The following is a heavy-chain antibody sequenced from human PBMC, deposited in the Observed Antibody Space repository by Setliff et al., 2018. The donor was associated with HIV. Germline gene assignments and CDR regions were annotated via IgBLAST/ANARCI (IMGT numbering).Heavy chain of an antibody. CDR3: ARQPSWGSIDY. V-gene: IGHV4-31*03. Sequence: SETLSLTCTVSGGSISSGGYYWSWIRQHPGKGLEWIGYIYYSGTTHYNPSLKSRVFISVDTSKNQFSLKLSSVTVADTAVYYCARQPSWGSIDYWGQGTLVTVS. J-gene: IGHJ4*02. CDR2: IYYSGTT. D-gene: IGHD7-27*01. CDR1: GGSISSGGYY.